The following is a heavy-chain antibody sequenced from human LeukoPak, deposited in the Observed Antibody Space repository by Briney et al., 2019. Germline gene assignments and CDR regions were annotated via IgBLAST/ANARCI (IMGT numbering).Heavy chain of an antibody. J-gene: IGHJ4*02. Sequence: GGSLRLSCAVSGFTVSSNYMSWVRQPPGKGLEWVSVIYSGGSTYYADSVKGRFTISRDNAKNSLYLQMNSLRAEDTAVYYCARLYYYGSGEQSRDGLLIDYWGQGTLVTVSS. CDR3: ARLYYYGSGEQSRDGLLIDY. V-gene: IGHV3-53*01. D-gene: IGHD3-10*01. CDR2: IYSGGST. CDR1: GFTVSSNY.